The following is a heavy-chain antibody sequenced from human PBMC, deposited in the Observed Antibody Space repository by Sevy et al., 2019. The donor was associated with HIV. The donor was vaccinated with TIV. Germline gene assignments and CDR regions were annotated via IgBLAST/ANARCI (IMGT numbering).Heavy chain of an antibody. Sequence: ASVKVSCNASGYMFTGYYIHCVRQAPGHGLEWMGWINPITGDTKSAQKFQGRVTMTRDTSITTAYMDLSRLTSDDTAVYYCARESDYDYVGDAFDFWGQGAMVTVSS. CDR2: INPITGDT. CDR1: GYMFTGYY. J-gene: IGHJ3*01. V-gene: IGHV1-2*02. D-gene: IGHD3-16*01. CDR3: ARESDYDYVGDAFDF.